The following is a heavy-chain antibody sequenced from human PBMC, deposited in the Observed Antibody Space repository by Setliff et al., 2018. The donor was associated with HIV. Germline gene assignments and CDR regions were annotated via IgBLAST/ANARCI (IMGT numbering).Heavy chain of an antibody. V-gene: IGHV4-59*12. CDR3: AREIPYSYGGRGHPL. J-gene: IGHJ4*02. CDR2: TYNSAST. D-gene: IGHD3-22*01. CDR1: GDSISTDY. Sequence: PSETLSLTCTVSGDSISTDYWTWIRQPPGKGLEWIGYTYNSASTNYNPSLQSRVTISIDASRNQFSLTVSSVTAADTAVYYCAREIPYSYGGRGHPLWGQGTLVTVSS.